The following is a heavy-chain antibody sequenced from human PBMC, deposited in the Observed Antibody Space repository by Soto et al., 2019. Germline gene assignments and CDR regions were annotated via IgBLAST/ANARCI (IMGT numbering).Heavy chain of an antibody. V-gene: IGHV2-5*02. D-gene: IGHD5-18*01. J-gene: IGHJ3*01. Sequence: QIALKESGPTLVKPTQTPTLTCTFSGISLTTSGEGVGWVRQPPGKGLEWVALVYGDGDKRYLTSLKSRLTXXXXXXXXXXXXXXXXXXXVXTGTYFCAHNIGGDYVYGFDFWGQGTKVTVSS. CDR2: VYGDGDK. CDR3: AHNIGGDYVYGFDF. CDR1: GISLTTSGEG.